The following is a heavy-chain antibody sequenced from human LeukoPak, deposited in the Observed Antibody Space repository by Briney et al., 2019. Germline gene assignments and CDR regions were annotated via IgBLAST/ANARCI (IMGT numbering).Heavy chain of an antibody. CDR1: GFTFSSYA. CDR2: ISASGGST. D-gene: IGHD3-10*01. J-gene: IGHJ4*02. V-gene: IGHV3-23*01. Sequence: GGSLRLSCAASGFTFSSYAMHWVRQAPGKGLEWVSGISASGGSTNYADSVKGRFTISRDNSKNTLYLQMNSLRAEDTAVYYCAKRGFYFGGFDYWGQGTLVTVSS. CDR3: AKRGFYFGGFDY.